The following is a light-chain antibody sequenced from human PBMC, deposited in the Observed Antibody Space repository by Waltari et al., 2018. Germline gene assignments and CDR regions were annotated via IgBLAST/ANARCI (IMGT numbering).Light chain of an antibody. J-gene: IGLJ3*02. V-gene: IGLV1-44*01. CDR2: TTN. Sequence: SVLTQPPSASGPPGQGVTISCSGSSSNIGSPTVTLYQQLPGTAPNLLIYTTNQRPSGVPDRFSGSKSGTSGSLAISGLQSEDEADYYCSTWDDSLNGVMFGGGTKLTVL. CDR1: SSNIGSPT. CDR3: STWDDSLNGVM.